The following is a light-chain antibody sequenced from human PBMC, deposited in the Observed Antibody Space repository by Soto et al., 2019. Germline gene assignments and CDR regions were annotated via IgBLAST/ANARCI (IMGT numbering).Light chain of an antibody. V-gene: IGKV1-39*01. Sequence: DIQMTQSPSSLSASVGYRVTITCRASQSISSYLNWYQQKPGKAPTLLIYSASSLPSGVPSRFSGSGSGTDFTLIISSLHPEDFASYYCQQSSSNPLTFGGGTRVE. CDR3: QQSSSNPLT. J-gene: IGKJ4*01. CDR1: QSISSY. CDR2: SAS.